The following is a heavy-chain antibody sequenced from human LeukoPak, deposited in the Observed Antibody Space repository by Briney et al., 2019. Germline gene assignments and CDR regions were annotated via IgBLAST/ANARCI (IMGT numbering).Heavy chain of an antibody. CDR2: IYPSDSDT. Sequence: GESLKISCKGSGYRFTTYWIAWVRQMPGKGLEWMGIIYPSDSDTRYSPTFQGQVTISADKSSSTAYLQWSRLKASDTAIYYCARQTRDGSGSRGYFFDFWGQGTLVTVSS. CDR1: GYRFTTYW. CDR3: ARQTRDGSGSRGYFFDF. D-gene: IGHD3-10*01. V-gene: IGHV5-51*01. J-gene: IGHJ4*02.